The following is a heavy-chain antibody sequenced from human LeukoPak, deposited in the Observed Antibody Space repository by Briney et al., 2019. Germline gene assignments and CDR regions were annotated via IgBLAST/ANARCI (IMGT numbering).Heavy chain of an antibody. Sequence: PGGSLRLSCAACGFTFTSYDMHWVRQATGNSLEWVSAISGSGGSTYYADSVKGRFTISRDNSKNTLYLQMNSLRAEDTAVYYCAKPGITIFGVVTYYFDYWGQGTLVTVSS. D-gene: IGHD3-3*01. CDR3: AKPGITIFGVVTYYFDY. V-gene: IGHV3-23*01. CDR2: ISGSGGST. J-gene: IGHJ4*02. CDR1: GFTFTSYD.